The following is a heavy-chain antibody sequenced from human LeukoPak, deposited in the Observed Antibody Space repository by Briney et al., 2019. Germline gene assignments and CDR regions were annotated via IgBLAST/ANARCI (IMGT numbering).Heavy chain of an antibody. J-gene: IGHJ4*02. D-gene: IGHD6-25*01. Sequence: ASVKVSCKVSGYTLTELSMHWVRQAPGKGLEWMGGFDPEDGETIYAQKFQGRVTMTEDTSTDTAYMELSSLRSEDTAVYYCTRDTNPRRIAAAPEYWGQGTLVTVSS. V-gene: IGHV1-24*01. CDR1: GYTLTELS. CDR3: TRDTNPRRIAAAPEY. CDR2: FDPEDGET.